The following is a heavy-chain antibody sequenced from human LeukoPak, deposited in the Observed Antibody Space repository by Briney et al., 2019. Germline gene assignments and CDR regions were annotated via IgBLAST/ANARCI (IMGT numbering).Heavy chain of an antibody. CDR1: GFTFSSYN. Sequence: PGGSLRLSCAASGFTFSSYNMNWVRQAPGKGLEWVSSISSSTDYYADSVKGRFTISRDNAKNSLYLQMNSLRAEDTAVYYCARERSLRYYFDYWGQGTLVTVSS. V-gene: IGHV3-21*01. J-gene: IGHJ4*02. CDR2: ISSSTDY. CDR3: ARERSLRYYFDY. D-gene: IGHD3-16*01.